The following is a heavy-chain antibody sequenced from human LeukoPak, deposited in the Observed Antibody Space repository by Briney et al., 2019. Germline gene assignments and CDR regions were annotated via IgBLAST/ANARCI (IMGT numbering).Heavy chain of an antibody. J-gene: IGHJ5*02. Sequence: GGSLRLSCAASGFTFSTYALTWVRQAPGKGLEWVSTIGGSGGVTYYADSVKGRFTISRDNSKNTLYLQMNSLRAEDTAVYYCAKDSIAVAGWFDPWGQGTLVTVSS. CDR3: AKDSIAVAGWFDP. V-gene: IGHV3-23*01. CDR2: IGGSGGVT. CDR1: GFTFSTYA. D-gene: IGHD6-19*01.